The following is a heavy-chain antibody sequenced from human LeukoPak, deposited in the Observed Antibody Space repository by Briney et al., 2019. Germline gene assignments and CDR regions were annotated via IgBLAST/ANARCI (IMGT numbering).Heavy chain of an antibody. CDR3: ARYLHECVWGSYRGFDY. J-gene: IGHJ4*02. CDR2: IIPIFGTA. D-gene: IGHD3-16*02. Sequence: SVKVSCKASVGTFSSYAISWVRQAPGQGLEWMGGIIPIFGTANYAQKFQGRVTIAADESTSTAYMELSSLRSEDTAVYYCARYLHECVWGSYRGFDYWGQGTLVTVSS. CDR1: VGTFSSYA. V-gene: IGHV1-69*13.